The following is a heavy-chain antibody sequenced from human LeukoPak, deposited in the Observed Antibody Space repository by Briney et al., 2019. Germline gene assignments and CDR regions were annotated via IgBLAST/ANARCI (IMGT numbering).Heavy chain of an antibody. J-gene: IGHJ4*02. CDR2: IYTSGST. CDR1: GGSISSYY. Sequence: SETLSLTCTVSGGSISSYYWSWIRQPVGKGLEWIGRIYTSGSTNYNPSLKSRVTMSVDTSKNQFSLKLSSATAADTAVYYCARDPRYCSSTSCYKGAYYFDYWGQGTLVTVSS. V-gene: IGHV4-4*07. CDR3: ARDPRYCSSTSCYKGAYYFDY. D-gene: IGHD2-2*02.